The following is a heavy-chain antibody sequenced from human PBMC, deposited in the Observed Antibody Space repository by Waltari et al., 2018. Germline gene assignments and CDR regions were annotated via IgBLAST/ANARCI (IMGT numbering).Heavy chain of an antibody. V-gene: IGHV4-30-4*08. CDR3: ARVSLSYYYYMDV. CDR1: GGSISSGDYY. CDR2: IYYSGST. J-gene: IGHJ6*03. Sequence: QVQLQESGPGLVKPSQTLSLTCTVSGGSISSGDYYWSWIRQPPGKGLEVSGDIYYSGSTYSNPSLKSRVTISVDTSKNQFSLKRSSVTAADTAVYYCARVSLSYYYYMDVWGKGTTVTVSS.